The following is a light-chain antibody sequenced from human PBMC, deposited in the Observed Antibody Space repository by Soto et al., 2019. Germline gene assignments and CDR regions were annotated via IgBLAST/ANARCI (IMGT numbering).Light chain of an antibody. CDR1: GSSIVKND. J-gene: IGLJ2*01. Sequence: QSVLTQPPSVSAAPGQKVTISCSGSGSSIVKNDVSWYLQLPGAAPKLLIYDTNKRPSGIPDRFSGSKSGTSATLGITGLQTGDEAYYFCGTWDTRLSVVVFGGGTKVTVL. V-gene: IGLV1-51*01. CDR3: GTWDTRLSVVV. CDR2: DTN.